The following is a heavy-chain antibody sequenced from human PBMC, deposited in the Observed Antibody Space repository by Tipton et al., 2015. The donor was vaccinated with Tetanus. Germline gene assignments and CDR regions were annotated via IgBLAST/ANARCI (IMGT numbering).Heavy chain of an antibody. D-gene: IGHD3-16*01. V-gene: IGHV3-30*18. CDR2: VSSDGRTK. CDR1: LGNHA. CDR3: TKGSVDYPNAICYFEL. Sequence: LGNHAMHWVRQAPGNGLEWVAVVSSDGRTKFYADSGRGRFTVSRDNSKNTLYLQMDSLRLDDTAIYYCTKGSVDYPNAICYFELWGRGTLVTVSS. J-gene: IGHJ2*01.